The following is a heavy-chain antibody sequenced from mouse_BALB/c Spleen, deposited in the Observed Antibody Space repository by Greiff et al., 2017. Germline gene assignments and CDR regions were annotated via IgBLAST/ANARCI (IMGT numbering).Heavy chain of an antibody. Sequence: VMLVESGAELAKPGASVKMSCKASGYTFTSYWMHWVKQRPGQGLEWIGYINPSTGYTEYNQKFKDKATLTADKSSSTAYMQLSSLTSEDSAVYYCARNGNCDYWGQGTTLTVSS. CDR2: INPSTGYT. V-gene: IGHV1-7*01. CDR1: GYTFTSYW. D-gene: IGHD2-1*01. CDR3: ARNGNCDY. J-gene: IGHJ2*01.